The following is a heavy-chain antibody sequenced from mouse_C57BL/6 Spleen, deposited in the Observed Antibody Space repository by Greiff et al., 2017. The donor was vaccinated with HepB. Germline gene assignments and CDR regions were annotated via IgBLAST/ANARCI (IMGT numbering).Heavy chain of an antibody. CDR3: AREGYYYGTLFDY. D-gene: IGHD1-1*01. Sequence: QVQLQQPGAELVRPGSSVKLSCKASGYTFTSYWMHWVKQRPIQGLEWIGNIDPSDSETHYNQKFKDKATLTVDKSSSTAYMQLSSLTSEDSAVYCCAREGYYYGTLFDYWGQGTTLTVSS. V-gene: IGHV1-52*01. CDR2: IDPSDSET. J-gene: IGHJ2*01. CDR1: GYTFTSYW.